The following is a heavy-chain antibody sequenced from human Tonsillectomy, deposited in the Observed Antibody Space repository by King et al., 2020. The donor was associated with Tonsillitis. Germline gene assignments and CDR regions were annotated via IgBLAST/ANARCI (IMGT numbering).Heavy chain of an antibody. CDR2: IAYDASYE. CDR1: GFTFGNYG. V-gene: IGHV3-30*18. D-gene: IGHD3-16*02. Sequence: VPLVESGGGVVQPGTSLRLSCAASGFTFGNYGMHWVRQAPGKGLEWVALIAYDASYENYADSVKGRFTISRDNSKNTLYLEMNSLRVEDTAVYYCAKDGIALSDWYFDLWGRGTLVTVSS. J-gene: IGHJ2*01. CDR3: AKDGIALSDWYFDL.